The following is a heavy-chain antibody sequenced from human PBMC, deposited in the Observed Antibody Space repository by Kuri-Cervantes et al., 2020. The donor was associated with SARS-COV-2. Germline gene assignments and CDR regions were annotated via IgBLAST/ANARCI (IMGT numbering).Heavy chain of an antibody. D-gene: IGHD4-17*01. Sequence: SCKGSGYSFTIYWICWVRQLPGKGLGRRGFIYPVDSDTRYSPSFQGQVTISADESISTAYLQWSSLKASHTAMYYCARRIDYGDGDGMDVWGQGTTVTVSS. V-gene: IGHV5-51*01. CDR3: ARRIDYGDGDGMDV. J-gene: IGHJ6*02. CDR1: GYSFTIYW. CDR2: IYPVDSDT.